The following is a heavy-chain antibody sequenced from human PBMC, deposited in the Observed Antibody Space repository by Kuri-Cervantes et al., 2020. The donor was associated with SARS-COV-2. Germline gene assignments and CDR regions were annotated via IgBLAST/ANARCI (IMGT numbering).Heavy chain of an antibody. V-gene: IGHV3-23*01. CDR1: GFMFSDYA. CDR3: AKVGLSFDY. J-gene: IGHJ4*02. CDR2: ISGSGVGT. D-gene: IGHD2/OR15-2a*01. Sequence: GGSLRLSCAASGFMFSDYAIDWVRQAPGKVMEWVSIISGSGVGTYYADSVKGRFTISRDNSKNTLYLQMNSLRAEDSALYYCAKVGLSFDYWGQGTLVTVSS.